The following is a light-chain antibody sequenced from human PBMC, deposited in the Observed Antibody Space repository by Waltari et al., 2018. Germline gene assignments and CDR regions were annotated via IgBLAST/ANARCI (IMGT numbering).Light chain of an antibody. J-gene: IGLJ2*01. CDR2: DVT. Sequence: QSALTQPRSVSGSPGQSVTIPCTGTNNDVGGFNPGSWYQQHPGNAPKLVIFDVTKRPSGVPDRFYGSKSGSTASLTISGLQAEDEADYYCCSYAGYYTLLFGGGTKVTVL. CDR3: CSYAGYYTLL. CDR1: NNDVGGFNP. V-gene: IGLV2-11*01.